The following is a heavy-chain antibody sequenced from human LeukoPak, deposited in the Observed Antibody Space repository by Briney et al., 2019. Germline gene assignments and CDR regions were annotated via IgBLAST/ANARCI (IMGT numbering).Heavy chain of an antibody. CDR1: GFTFSSYA. J-gene: IGHJ4*02. CDR3: AKGPIAVAGTWAYYFDY. Sequence: GGSLRLSCAASGFTFSSYAMSWVRQAPGKGLEWVSAISGSGGSTYYADSVKGRFTISRDNSKDTLYLQMNSLRAEDTAVYYCAKGPIAVAGTWAYYFDYWGQGTLVTVSS. V-gene: IGHV3-23*01. D-gene: IGHD6-19*01. CDR2: ISGSGGST.